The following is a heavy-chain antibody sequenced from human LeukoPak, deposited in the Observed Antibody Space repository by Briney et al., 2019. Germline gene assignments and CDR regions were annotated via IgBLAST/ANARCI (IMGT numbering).Heavy chain of an antibody. V-gene: IGHV4-59*01. CDR2: IYYSGST. D-gene: IGHD2-2*01. Sequence: SETLSLTCTVSGGSISSYHWSWIRQPPGKGLEWIGYIYYSGSTNYNPSLKSRVTISVDTSKNQFSLKLSSVTAADTAVYYCARDNRYCSSTSCYDDYYYGMDVWGQGTTVTVSS. J-gene: IGHJ6*02. CDR1: GGSISSYH. CDR3: ARDNRYCSSTSCYDDYYYGMDV.